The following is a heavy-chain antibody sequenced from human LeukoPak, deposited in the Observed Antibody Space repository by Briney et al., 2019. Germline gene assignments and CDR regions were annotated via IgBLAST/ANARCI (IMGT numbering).Heavy chain of an antibody. D-gene: IGHD3-3*01. Sequence: PSETLSLTCTVSGGSISSYYWSWIRQPPGKGLEWIGYIYYSGSTNYNPSLRSRVTISVDTSKNQFSLKLSSVTAADTAVYYCARHDYDFWSGYGGAFDIWGQGTMVTVSS. CDR2: IYYSGST. CDR3: ARHDYDFWSGYGGAFDI. CDR1: GGSISSYY. J-gene: IGHJ3*02. V-gene: IGHV4-59*08.